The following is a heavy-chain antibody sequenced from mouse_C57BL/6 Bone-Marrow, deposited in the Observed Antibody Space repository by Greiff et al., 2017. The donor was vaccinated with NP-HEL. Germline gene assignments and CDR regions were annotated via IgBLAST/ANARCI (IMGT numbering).Heavy chain of an antibody. CDR3: ARQAARYAMDY. J-gene: IGHJ4*01. CDR2: ISSGGSYT. V-gene: IGHV5-6*01. Sequence: EVQRVESGGDLVKPGGSLKLSCAASGFTFSSYGMSWVRQTPDKRLEWVATISSGGSYTYYPDSVKGRFTIARDNAKNTLYLKMSSLKSEDTAMYYCARQAARYAMDYWGQGTSVTVSS. CDR1: GFTFSSYG. D-gene: IGHD6-1*01.